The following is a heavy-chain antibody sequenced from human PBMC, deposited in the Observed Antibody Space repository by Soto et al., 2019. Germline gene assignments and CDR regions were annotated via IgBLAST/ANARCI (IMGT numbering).Heavy chain of an antibody. Sequence: GASLKISCQGSKYNFTRYWIGWVRQMPGKGLEWMGILYPGDSDTRYSPSFQGQVTLSADKSISDAYLQWRSLKASDTAMYYCSRHRRKGYILDGFDVWGQGTMVTVSS. D-gene: IGHD5-12*01. V-gene: IGHV5-51*01. CDR3: SRHRRKGYILDGFDV. J-gene: IGHJ3*01. CDR1: KYNFTRYW. CDR2: LYPGDSDT.